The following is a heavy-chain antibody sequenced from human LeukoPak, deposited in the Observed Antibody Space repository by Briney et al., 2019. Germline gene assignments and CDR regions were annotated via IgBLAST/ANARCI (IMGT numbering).Heavy chain of an antibody. V-gene: IGHV1-46*01. J-gene: IGHJ6*03. CDR2: INPSGGST. CDR1: GYTFTNYY. Sequence: ASVKVSCKASGYTFTNYYMHWVRQAPGQGLEWMGIINPSGGSTSYAQKFQGRVTMTRDMSTSTVYMELSSLRSEDTAVYYCARSSGRSPNRDHMDVWGKGTTVTISS. D-gene: IGHD1-14*01. CDR3: ARSSGRSPNRDHMDV.